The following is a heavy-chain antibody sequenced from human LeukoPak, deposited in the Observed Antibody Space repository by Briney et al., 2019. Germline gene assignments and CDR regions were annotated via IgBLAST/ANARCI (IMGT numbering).Heavy chain of an antibody. CDR2: INPNSGGT. CDR3: ARGDGDYVRFRYFQY. D-gene: IGHD4-17*01. CDR1: GYTFTGYY. V-gene: IGHV1-2*02. Sequence: PLASVKVSCKASGYTFTGYYMHWVRQAPGQGLEWMGWINPNSGGTNYAQKFQGRVTMTRDTSISAAYMELSRLRSDDTAVYYCARGDGDYVRFRYFQYWGQGTLVTVSS. J-gene: IGHJ1*01.